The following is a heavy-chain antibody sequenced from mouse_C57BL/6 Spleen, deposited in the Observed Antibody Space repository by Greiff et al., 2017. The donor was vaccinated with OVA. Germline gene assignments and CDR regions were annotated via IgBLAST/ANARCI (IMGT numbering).Heavy chain of an antibody. CDR3: ARPAPYYGSSPSYAMDY. CDR1: GFTFSSYA. D-gene: IGHD1-1*01. Sequence: EVQLVESGGGLVKPGGSLKLSCAASGFTFSSYAMSWVRQTPEKRLEWVATISDGGSYTYYPANVKGRFTISRDNDNNNLYLQMRHMKSEDTAMYYCARPAPYYGSSPSYAMDYWGQGTSVTVSS. CDR2: ISDGGSYT. V-gene: IGHV5-4*01. J-gene: IGHJ4*01.